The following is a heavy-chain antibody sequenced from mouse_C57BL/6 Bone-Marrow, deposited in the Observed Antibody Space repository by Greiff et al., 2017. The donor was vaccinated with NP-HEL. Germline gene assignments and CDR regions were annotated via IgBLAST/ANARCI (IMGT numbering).Heavy chain of an antibody. J-gene: IGHJ2*01. D-gene: IGHD1-1*01. Sequence: VMLVESGPGLVQPSQSLSITCTVSGFSLTSYGVHWVRQSPGKGLEWLGVIWSGGSTDYNAAFISRLSISKDNSKSQVFFKMNSLQADDTAIYYCARNWGYGSPYYFDYWGQGTTLTVSS. CDR2: IWSGGST. CDR3: ARNWGYGSPYYFDY. V-gene: IGHV2-2*01. CDR1: GFSLTSYG.